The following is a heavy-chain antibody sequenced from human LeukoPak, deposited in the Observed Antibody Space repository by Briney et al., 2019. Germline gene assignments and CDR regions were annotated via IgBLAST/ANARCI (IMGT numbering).Heavy chain of an antibody. Sequence: PGGSLRLSCAASGFTFSSYSMNWVRQAPGKGLEWVSSISSSSSYIYYADSVKGRFTISRDNAKNSLYLQMNSLRAEDTAVYYYARDLSGSYPDFDYWGQGTLVTVSS. CDR1: GFTFSSYS. CDR3: ARDLSGSYPDFDY. D-gene: IGHD3-10*01. J-gene: IGHJ4*02. V-gene: IGHV3-21*01. CDR2: ISSSSSYI.